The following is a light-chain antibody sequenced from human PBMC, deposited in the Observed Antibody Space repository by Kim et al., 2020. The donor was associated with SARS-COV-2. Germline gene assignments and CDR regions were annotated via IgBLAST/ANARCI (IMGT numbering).Light chain of an antibody. CDR2: AAS. CDR1: QSINTY. CDR3: QRSYSTPPYT. Sequence: DIQMTQSPSSLSASVGDRVTITCRASQSINTYLNWYQQKPGKAPKLLIYAASTLQSGVPSRFSGSGSGTDFTLTISSMQPEDFATYYWQRSYSTPPYTFGQGTKLEIK. J-gene: IGKJ2*01. V-gene: IGKV1-39*01.